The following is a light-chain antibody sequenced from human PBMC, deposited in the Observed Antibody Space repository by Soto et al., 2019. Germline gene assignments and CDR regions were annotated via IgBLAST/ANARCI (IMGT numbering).Light chain of an antibody. V-gene: IGKV3-15*01. CDR3: QQYGTSPALT. Sequence: IVLTQSPSKMSVHPGEIATLSCRVSQSISSNLAWYQQKPGQAPRLLIYGASTRATGFPARFSGSGSGTDFTLTISRLEPEDFAVYYCQQYGTSPALTFGGGTKVDI. CDR2: GAS. J-gene: IGKJ4*01. CDR1: QSISSN.